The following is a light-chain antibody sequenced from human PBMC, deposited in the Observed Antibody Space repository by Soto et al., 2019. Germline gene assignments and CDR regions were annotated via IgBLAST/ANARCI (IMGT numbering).Light chain of an antibody. CDR1: QSVGSD. J-gene: IGKJ2*01. CDR2: GAS. Sequence: EIVMMQSPGTLSVSPGERVTLSCRASQSVGSDVAWYQQKPGQAPRLLILGASTRATNIPARFSGSGSGTEFPLTISRLQSEDFAVYYCQQYNNWPPYTFGQGTRLEIK. CDR3: QQYNNWPPYT. V-gene: IGKV3-15*01.